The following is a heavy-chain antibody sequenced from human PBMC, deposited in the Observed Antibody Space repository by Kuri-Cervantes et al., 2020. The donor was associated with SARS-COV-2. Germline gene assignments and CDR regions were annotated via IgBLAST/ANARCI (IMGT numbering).Heavy chain of an antibody. CDR2: INPNSGGT. CDR3: ARRWSRSGFGVVHYYYYMDV. J-gene: IGHJ6*03. CDR1: GYTFTGYY. D-gene: IGHD3-3*01. V-gene: IGHV1-2*02. Sequence: SVKVSCKASGYTFTGYYMHWVRQAPGQGLEGMGWINPNSGGTNYAQKFQGRVTMTRDTSISTAYMELGRLRSDDTAGYYFARRWSRSGFGVVHYYYYMDVWGKGTTVTVSS.